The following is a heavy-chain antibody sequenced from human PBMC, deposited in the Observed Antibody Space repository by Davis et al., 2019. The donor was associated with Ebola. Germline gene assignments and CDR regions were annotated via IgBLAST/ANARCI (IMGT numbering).Heavy chain of an antibody. CDR3: ARASYDYGDYVNAFDI. J-gene: IGHJ3*02. CDR1: GFTFSSYA. D-gene: IGHD4-17*01. Sequence: PGGSLRLSCAASGFTFSSYAMSWVRQAPGKGLEWVANIKQDGSEKYYVDSVKGRFTISRDNAKNSLYLQMNSLRAEDTAVYYCARASYDYGDYVNAFDIWGQGTMVTVSS. CDR2: IKQDGSEK. V-gene: IGHV3-7*01.